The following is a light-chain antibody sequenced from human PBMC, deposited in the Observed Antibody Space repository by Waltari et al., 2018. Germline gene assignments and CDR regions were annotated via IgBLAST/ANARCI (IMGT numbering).Light chain of an antibody. Sequence: QSVLTQPPSVSAAPGQKVTISCSGSASNIGNSYVSWYQQFPGPAPKVPIYGNDKRTTGIPDRFSGSKSGTSATLDITGLQTGDEADYYCGTWDNTLSAVFGGGTKVTVL. CDR1: ASNIGNSY. CDR2: GND. CDR3: GTWDNTLSAV. V-gene: IGLV1-51*02. J-gene: IGLJ2*01.